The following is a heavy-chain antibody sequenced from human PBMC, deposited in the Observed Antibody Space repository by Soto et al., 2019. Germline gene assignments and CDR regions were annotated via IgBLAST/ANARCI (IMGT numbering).Heavy chain of an antibody. CDR2: INHSGST. J-gene: IGHJ6*02. V-gene: IGHV4-34*01. CDR3: ARGAKGYCSGGSCYPNRNYYGMDV. CDR1: GGSFIGYY. D-gene: IGHD2-15*01. Sequence: SETLSLTCAVYGGSFIGYYWSWIRQPPGKGLEWIGEINHSGSTNYNPSLKSRVTISVDTSKNQFSLKLSSVTAADTAVYYCARGAKGYCSGGSCYPNRNYYGMDVWGQGTTVTVSS.